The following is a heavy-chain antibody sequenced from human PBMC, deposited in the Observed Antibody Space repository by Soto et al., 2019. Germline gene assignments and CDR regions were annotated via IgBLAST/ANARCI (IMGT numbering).Heavy chain of an antibody. CDR2: ISSSSSYI. V-gene: IGHV3-21*01. D-gene: IGHD6-6*01. Sequence: GGSLRLSCAASGFTFSIYSMNWFRQAPGKGLEWVSSISSSSSYIYYADSVKGRFTISRDNAKNSLYLQMNSLRAEDTAVYYCARDRVVEYSSSSGPGYWGQGTLVTVSS. J-gene: IGHJ4*02. CDR3: ARDRVVEYSSSSGPGY. CDR1: GFTFSIYS.